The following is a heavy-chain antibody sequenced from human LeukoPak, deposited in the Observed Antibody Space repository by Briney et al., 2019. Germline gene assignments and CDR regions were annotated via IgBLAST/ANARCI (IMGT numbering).Heavy chain of an antibody. CDR1: GFTSGSSA. CDR2: ISYDGRNE. D-gene: IGHD5-12*01. CDR3: ARVLSSGYDWYYYYYGMVV. J-gene: IGHJ6*02. V-gene: IGHV3-30*04. Sequence: GPLKRPCQPPGFTSGSSALHWVPKPPGRGLEWVAVISYDGRNEYYAAPVKGRLTISRKNSKKSRYLQMNILRAEDTAVYYGARVLSSGYDWYYYYYGMVVWGQGTTVTVSS.